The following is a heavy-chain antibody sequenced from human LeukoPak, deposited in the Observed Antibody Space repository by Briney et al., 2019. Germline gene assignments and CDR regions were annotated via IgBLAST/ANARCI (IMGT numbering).Heavy chain of an antibody. Sequence: PSETLSLTCTVSGGSISSGSYYWSWIRQPAGKGLVWIGRIYTSGSTNYNPSLKGRVTISVDTSKNQFSLKLSSVTAADTAVYYCASSLYYDFWSGSIFDYWGQGTLVTVSS. CDR3: ASSLYYDFWSGSIFDY. J-gene: IGHJ4*02. CDR2: IYTSGST. D-gene: IGHD3-3*01. V-gene: IGHV4-61*02. CDR1: GGSISSGSYY.